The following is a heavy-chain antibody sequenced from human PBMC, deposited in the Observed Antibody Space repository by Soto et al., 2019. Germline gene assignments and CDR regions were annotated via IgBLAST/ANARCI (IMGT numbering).Heavy chain of an antibody. D-gene: IGHD3-16*02. CDR3: VRGRVMITFGVVIVIDY. CDR2: ISAYNGNT. Sequence: ASVKVSCKASGYTFTNYGISWVRQAPGQGLEWMGWISAYNGNTKYAQKLQGRVTMTGNTSITTAYMELSSLRSEDTAVYYCVRGRVMITFGVVIVIDYWGQGSPVTVSS. CDR1: GYTFTNYG. V-gene: IGHV1-18*01. J-gene: IGHJ4*02.